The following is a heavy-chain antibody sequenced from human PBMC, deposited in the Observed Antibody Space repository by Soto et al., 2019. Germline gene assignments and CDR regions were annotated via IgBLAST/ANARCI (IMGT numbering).Heavy chain of an antibody. Sequence: SLKLPCKASVGTLSSYAISWVRQAPGQGLEWMGGIIPIFGTANYAQKFQGRVTITADESTSTAYMELSSLRSEDTAVYYCARDYPVSDSGNCFDPWGQATLVTVSS. CDR3: ARDYPVSDSGNCFDP. J-gene: IGHJ5*02. CDR1: VGTLSSYA. D-gene: IGHD2-21*01. V-gene: IGHV1-69*13. CDR2: IIPIFGTA.